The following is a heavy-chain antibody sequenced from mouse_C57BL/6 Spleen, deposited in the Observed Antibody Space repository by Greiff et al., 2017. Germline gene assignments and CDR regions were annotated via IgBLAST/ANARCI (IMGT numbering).Heavy chain of an antibody. V-gene: IGHV1-55*01. CDR1: GYTFTSYW. CDR2: IYPGSGST. D-gene: IGHD2-4*01. J-gene: IGHJ2*01. CDR3: ARKHYDYGDAGFDY. Sequence: QVQLQQPGAELVKPGASVKMSCKASGYTFTSYWITWVKQRPGQGLAWIGDIYPGSGSTNYNEKFKSKATLTVDTSSSTAYMQLSSLTSEDSAVYYCARKHYDYGDAGFDYWGQGTTLTVSS.